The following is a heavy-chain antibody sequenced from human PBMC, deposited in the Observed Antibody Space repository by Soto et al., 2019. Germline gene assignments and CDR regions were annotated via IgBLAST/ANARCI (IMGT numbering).Heavy chain of an antibody. CDR2: TSYDGSNK. D-gene: IGHD3-10*01. CDR1: GFSFSSYG. J-gene: IGHJ5*01. Sequence: QVQLVESGGGVVQPGTSLRLSCAASGFSFSSYGMHWVRLAPGKGLEWVTATSYDGSNKYYADSVKGRFTISRDNSKNTLYLQMNSLRAEDTAVYYCAKGGGDAVTITKTQFFDSWGQGTQVTVSS. CDR3: AKGGGDAVTITKTQFFDS. V-gene: IGHV3-30*18.